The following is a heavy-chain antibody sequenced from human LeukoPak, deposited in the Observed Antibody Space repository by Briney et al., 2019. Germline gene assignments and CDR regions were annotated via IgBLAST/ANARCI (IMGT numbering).Heavy chain of an antibody. J-gene: IGHJ4*02. Sequence: PSETLSLTCAVYGGSFSGYYWSWIRQPPGKGLEWIGEINHSGSTNYNPSLKSRVTISVDTFKNQFSLKLSSVTAADTAVYYCARGAAGINDYWGQGTLVTVSS. CDR2: INHSGST. CDR1: GGSFSGYY. CDR3: ARGAAGINDY. D-gene: IGHD6-13*01. V-gene: IGHV4-34*01.